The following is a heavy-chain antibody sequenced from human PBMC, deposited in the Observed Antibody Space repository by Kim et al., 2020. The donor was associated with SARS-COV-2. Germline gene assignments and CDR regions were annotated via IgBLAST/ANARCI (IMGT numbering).Heavy chain of an antibody. CDR3: ARQVTGRIAAHPPDY. CDR1: GGSISSSSYY. J-gene: IGHJ4*01. V-gene: IGHV4-39*01. Sequence: SETLSLTCTVSGGSISSSSYYWGWIRQPPGKGLEWIGSIYYSGSTYYNPSLKSRVTISVDTSKNQFSLKLSSVTAADTAVYYCARQVTGRIAAHPPDYWG. CDR2: IYYSGST. D-gene: IGHD6-6*01.